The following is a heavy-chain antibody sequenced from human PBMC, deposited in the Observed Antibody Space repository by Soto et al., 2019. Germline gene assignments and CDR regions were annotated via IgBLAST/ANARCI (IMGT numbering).Heavy chain of an antibody. V-gene: IGHV6-1*01. Sequence: QVQLQQSGPGLVKPSQTLSLTCDISGGSVSSNRGAWNWIRQSPSRGLEWLGRTYYRSKWYNDYAVSVKSRITINPDTSKNQFSLQLNSVTPEDTAVYYCAREGDTGSYFGYYAMDVWGQGTSVTVSS. J-gene: IGHJ6*02. CDR1: GGSVSSNRGA. D-gene: IGHD1-26*01. CDR2: TYYRSKWYN. CDR3: AREGDTGSYFGYYAMDV.